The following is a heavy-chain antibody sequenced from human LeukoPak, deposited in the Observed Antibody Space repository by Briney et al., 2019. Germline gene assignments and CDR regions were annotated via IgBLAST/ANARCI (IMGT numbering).Heavy chain of an antibody. CDR3: ARHNQWLVPCDY. CDR2: IYYSGST. Sequence: SETLSLTCTVSGGSISSSSYYWGWIRQPPGKGPEWIGSIYYSGSTYYNPSLKSRVTISVDTSKNQFSLKLSSVTAAGTAVYYCARHNQWLVPCDYWGQGTLVTVSS. D-gene: IGHD6-19*01. CDR1: GGSISSSSYY. V-gene: IGHV4-39*01. J-gene: IGHJ4*02.